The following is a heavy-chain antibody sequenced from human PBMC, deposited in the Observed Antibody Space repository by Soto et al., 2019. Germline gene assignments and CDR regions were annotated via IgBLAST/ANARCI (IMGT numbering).Heavy chain of an antibody. CDR1: GFTFSDYW. CDR2: IKSDGSTT. CDR3: ERDRITVAALDY. Sequence: EVPLVESGGGLVQPGGSLRISCAASGFTFSDYWMHWVRQAPGKGLVWVSRIKSDGSTTDYADSVKGRFTISRDDAKNTLFLQMNSLKVEDTAVYYCERDRITVAALDYWGQGTLVTVSS. J-gene: IGHJ4*02. V-gene: IGHV3-74*01. D-gene: IGHD6-19*01.